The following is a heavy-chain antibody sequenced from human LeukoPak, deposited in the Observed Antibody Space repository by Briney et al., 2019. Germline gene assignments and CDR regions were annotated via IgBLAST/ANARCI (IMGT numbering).Heavy chain of an antibody. J-gene: IGHJ4*02. CDR3: ARVVSLETQAPCFDY. Sequence: SETLSLTCAVYGGSFSGYYWSWIRQPPGKGLEWIAEIYHSGSTNYNPSLKSRVTISVDTSKNQFSLKLSSVTAADTAVYFCARVVSLETQAPCFDYWGQGTLVTVSS. CDR2: IYHSGST. D-gene: IGHD1-1*01. V-gene: IGHV4-34*01. CDR1: GGSFSGYY.